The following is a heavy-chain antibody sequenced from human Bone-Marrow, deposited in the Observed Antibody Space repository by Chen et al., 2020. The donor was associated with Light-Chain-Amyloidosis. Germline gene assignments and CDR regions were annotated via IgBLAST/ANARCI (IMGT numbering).Heavy chain of an antibody. J-gene: IGHJ4*02. CDR1: GYTFPNYW. Sequence: EVQLEQSGPEVKKPGESLKISCKGSGYTFPNYWIGWVRQMPGKGLEWMGVIYPDDSGASYIPSFEGQVTISADKSITTAYLQWRSLKASDTAMYYCARRRDGYNFDYWGQGTLVTVSS. CDR2: IYPDDSGA. CDR3: ARRRDGYNFDY. D-gene: IGHD5-12*01. V-gene: IGHV5-51*01.